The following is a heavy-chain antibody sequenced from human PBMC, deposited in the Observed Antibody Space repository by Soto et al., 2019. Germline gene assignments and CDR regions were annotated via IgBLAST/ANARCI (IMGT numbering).Heavy chain of an antibody. CDR2: ISGSGGST. V-gene: IGHV3-23*01. J-gene: IGHJ4*02. Sequence: EVQLLESGGGLVQPGGSLRLSCAASGFTFSSYAMSWVRQAPGKGLEWVSSISGSGGSTYYADSVKGRFTISRDNSKNPLYRQMNSLRAEDTAVYYCAKDPGIAGGGTLESDYWGQGTLVTVSS. CDR3: AKDPGIAGGGTLESDY. CDR1: GFTFSSYA. D-gene: IGHD6-19*01.